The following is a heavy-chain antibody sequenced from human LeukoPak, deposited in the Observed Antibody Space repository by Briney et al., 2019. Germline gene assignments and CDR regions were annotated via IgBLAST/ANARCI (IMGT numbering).Heavy chain of an antibody. CDR1: GFTFSSYG. J-gene: IGHJ6*04. V-gene: IGHV3-30*18. Sequence: GGSLRLSCAASGFTFSSYGMHWVRQAPGKGLEWVAVISYDGSNKYYADSVKGRFTISRDSPKNTLYLQMNSLRAEDTAVYYCAKDYDFWSGYYYYGMDVWGEGTTVTVSS. D-gene: IGHD3-3*01. CDR3: AKDYDFWSGYYYYGMDV. CDR2: ISYDGSNK.